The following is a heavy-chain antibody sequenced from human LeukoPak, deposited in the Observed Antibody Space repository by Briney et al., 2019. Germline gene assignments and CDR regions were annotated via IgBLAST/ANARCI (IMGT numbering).Heavy chain of an antibody. V-gene: IGHV3-23*01. D-gene: IGHD3-22*01. CDR2: ISGSGGYT. CDR1: GFTFNSYA. J-gene: IGHJ3*02. CDR3: AKAYYYDSGGYVAFDI. Sequence: QSGGSLRLSCAASGFTFNSYAMSCVRQAPEKGLGWVSAISGSGGYTYYADSVKGRFTISRDNSKNTLYLQMNSLRAEDTAVYYCAKAYYYDSGGYVAFDIWGQGTMVTVSS.